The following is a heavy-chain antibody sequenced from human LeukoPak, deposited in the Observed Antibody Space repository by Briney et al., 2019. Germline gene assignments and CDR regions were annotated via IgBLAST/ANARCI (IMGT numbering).Heavy chain of an antibody. D-gene: IGHD6-19*01. CDR1: GFTVSSTY. CDR2: ISGSGGST. CDR3: AKLIAVAGLYYYGMDV. V-gene: IGHV3-23*01. Sequence: PGGSLRLSCAASGFTVSSTYMSWVRQAPGKGLEWVSAISGSGGSTYYADSVKGRFTISRDNSKNTLYLQMNSLRAEDTAVYYCAKLIAVAGLYYYGMDVWGQGTTVTVSS. J-gene: IGHJ6*02.